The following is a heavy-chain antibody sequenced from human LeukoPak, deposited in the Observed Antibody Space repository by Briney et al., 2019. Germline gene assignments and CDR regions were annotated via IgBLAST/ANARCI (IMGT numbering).Heavy chain of an antibody. J-gene: IGHJ4*02. CDR1: GFTFSSYA. D-gene: IGHD3-10*01. Sequence: GGSLRLSCSASGFTFSSYAMHWVRQAPGKGLEYVSAISSNGGSTYYADSVKGRFTISRDNSKNTMYLQMSRLRAEDPAVYYCVKAPYGSGSIPFDYWGQGTLVTVSS. CDR2: ISSNGGST. V-gene: IGHV3-64D*06. CDR3: VKAPYGSGSIPFDY.